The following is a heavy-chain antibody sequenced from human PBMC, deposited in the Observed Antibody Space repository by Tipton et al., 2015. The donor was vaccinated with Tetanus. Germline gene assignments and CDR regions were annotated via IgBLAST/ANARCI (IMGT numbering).Heavy chain of an antibody. J-gene: IGHJ4*02. D-gene: IGHD2-8*01. CDR3: ARGMVSWGIFPY. CDR1: GGSISSYY. CDR2: IYTSGST. Sequence: TLSLTCTVSGGSISSYYWSWIRQPAGKGLEWIGHIYTSGSTNYNPSLKSRVTMSVDTSKNQFSLKLSSVTAADTAVYYCARGMVSWGIFPYWGQGTLVTVSS. V-gene: IGHV4-4*07.